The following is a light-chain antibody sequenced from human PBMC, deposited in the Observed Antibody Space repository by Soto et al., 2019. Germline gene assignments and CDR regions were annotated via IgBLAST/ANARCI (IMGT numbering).Light chain of an antibody. V-gene: IGKV3-15*01. CDR2: GAS. Sequence: EIVLTQSPGTLSFSPGERATLACRASQSVSSNLAWYQQKPGQAPRLLIYGASTRATGIPARFSGSGSGTEFTLTISSLQSEDFAVYYCQQYNNWPPTFGGGTKVDIK. J-gene: IGKJ4*01. CDR1: QSVSSN. CDR3: QQYNNWPPT.